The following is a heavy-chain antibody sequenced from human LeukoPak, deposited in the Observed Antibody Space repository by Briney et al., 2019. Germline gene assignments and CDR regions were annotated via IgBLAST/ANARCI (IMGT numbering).Heavy chain of an antibody. CDR1: GFSLSTSGVG. Sequence: SGPTLVKPTQTLTPTCTFSGFSLSTSGVGVGWIRQPPGKALEWLALIYWDDDKRYSPSLKSRLTITKDTSKNQVVLTMTNMDPVDTATYYCAHRRRYGSVYYFDYWGQGTPVTVPS. J-gene: IGHJ4*02. V-gene: IGHV2-5*02. CDR3: AHRRRYGSVYYFDY. CDR2: IYWDDDK. D-gene: IGHD3-10*01.